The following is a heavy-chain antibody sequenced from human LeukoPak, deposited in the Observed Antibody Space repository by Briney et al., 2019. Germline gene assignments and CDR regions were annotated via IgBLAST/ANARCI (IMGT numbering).Heavy chain of an antibody. CDR2: ISYDGSNK. Sequence: PGRSLRLSCAASGFTFSSYAMHWVRQAPGKGLEWVAVISYDGSNKYYADSVKGRFTISRDNSKNTLYLQMNSLRAEDTAVYYCASENYSNYVISDYWGQGTLVTVSS. J-gene: IGHJ4*02. CDR3: ASENYSNYVISDY. CDR1: GFTFSSYA. V-gene: IGHV3-30-3*01. D-gene: IGHD4-11*01.